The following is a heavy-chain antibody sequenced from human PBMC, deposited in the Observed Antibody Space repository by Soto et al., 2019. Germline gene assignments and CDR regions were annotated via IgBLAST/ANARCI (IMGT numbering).Heavy chain of an antibody. CDR2: LYYSGST. J-gene: IGHJ4*02. CDR3: ARSRRDYDSSPFDY. V-gene: IGHV4-61*01. D-gene: IGHD3-22*01. Sequence: PSETLSLPCTFSAGSVSIGSYYWSWIRQPPGKGLEWIGYLYYSGSTNYNPSLKSRVTISVDTSKNQFSLKLSSVTAADTAVYYCARSRRDYDSSPFDYWGQGTLVTVSS. CDR1: AGSVSIGSYY.